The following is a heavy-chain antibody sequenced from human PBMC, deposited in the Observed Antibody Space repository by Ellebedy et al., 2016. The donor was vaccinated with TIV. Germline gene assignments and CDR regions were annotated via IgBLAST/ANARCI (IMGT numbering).Heavy chain of an antibody. CDR2: ISSSSSYI. CDR1: GFTFSSYS. CDR3: AVAGIPHYFDY. D-gene: IGHD6-19*01. J-gene: IGHJ4*02. V-gene: IGHV3-21*01. Sequence: GGSLRLXCAASGFTFSSYSMNWVRQAPGKGLEWVSSISSSSSYIYYADSVKGRFTISRDNAKNSLYLQMNSLRAEDTAVYYCAVAGIPHYFDYWGQGTLVTVSS.